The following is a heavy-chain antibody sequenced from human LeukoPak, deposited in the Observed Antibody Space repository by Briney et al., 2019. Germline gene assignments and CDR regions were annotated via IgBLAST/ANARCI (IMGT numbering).Heavy chain of an antibody. CDR3: ANARYYNSDWYGLDY. D-gene: IGHD6-19*01. V-gene: IGHV3-23*01. CDR2: ISSGGDYT. Sequence: PGRSLRLSCAASGFTFSSYAMSWVRQAPGKGPEWVTGISSGGDYTYYGDAVKGRFTISRDNSKNTLYLQMNSLRVEDTAVYYCANARYYNSDWYGLDYWGQGTQVTVSS. J-gene: IGHJ4*02. CDR1: GFTFSSYA.